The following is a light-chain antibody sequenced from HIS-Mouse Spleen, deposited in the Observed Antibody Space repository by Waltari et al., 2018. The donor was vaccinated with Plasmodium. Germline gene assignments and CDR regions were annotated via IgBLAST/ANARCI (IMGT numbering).Light chain of an antibody. Sequence: SYELTQPPSVSVSPGQTARITCSGDALTKKYAYWYQQKSGQAPVLVIYEDSKRPSGIPERCSGSSSGTMATLTIRWAQVEDEADYYCYSTDSSGNHRVFGGGTKLTVL. CDR3: YSTDSSGNHRV. J-gene: IGLJ3*02. V-gene: IGLV3-10*01. CDR1: ALTKKY. CDR2: EDS.